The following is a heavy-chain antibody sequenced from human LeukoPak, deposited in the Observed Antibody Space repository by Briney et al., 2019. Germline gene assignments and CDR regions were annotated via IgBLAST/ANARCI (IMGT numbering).Heavy chain of an antibody. V-gene: IGHV4-39*07. CDR1: GGSFSGSAYY. CDR2: ISYSETT. D-gene: IGHD6-19*01. J-gene: IGHJ4*02. Sequence: SETLSLTCTVSGGSFSGSAYYCGWICQPPGKGLEWIGSISYSETTYYNPSLKSRVTISVDTSKNQFSLKLISVTAADTAVYYCARYKTEAVAGKQHFDYWGQGTLVTVSS. CDR3: ARYKTEAVAGKQHFDY.